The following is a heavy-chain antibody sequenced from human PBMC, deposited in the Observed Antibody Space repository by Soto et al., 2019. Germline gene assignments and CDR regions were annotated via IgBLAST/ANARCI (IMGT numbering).Heavy chain of an antibody. D-gene: IGHD2-2*01. Sequence: GGSLRLSCAASGFTFSSYSMNWGRQAPGKGLGWVSSISSSSSYIYYADSVKGRFTISRDNAKNSLYLQMNSLRAEDTALYYGAREGYCRRTSCDTDGHDAFDLWGQGTMVTVSS. J-gene: IGHJ3*01. CDR1: GFTFSSYS. CDR2: ISSSSSYI. V-gene: IGHV3-21*01. CDR3: AREGYCRRTSCDTDGHDAFDL.